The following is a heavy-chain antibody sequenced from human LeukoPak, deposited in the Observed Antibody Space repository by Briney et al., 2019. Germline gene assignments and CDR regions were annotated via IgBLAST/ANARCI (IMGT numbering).Heavy chain of an antibody. Sequence: PSETLSLTCAVYGGSFSGYYRSWIRQPPGKGLEWIGEINHSGSTNYNPSLKSRVTISVDTSKNQFSLKLSSVTAADTAVYYCARGYCSSTSCYWRRGRFDPWGQGTLVTVSS. V-gene: IGHV4-34*01. CDR2: INHSGST. J-gene: IGHJ5*02. CDR1: GGSFSGYY. D-gene: IGHD2-2*01. CDR3: ARGYCSSTSCYWRRGRFDP.